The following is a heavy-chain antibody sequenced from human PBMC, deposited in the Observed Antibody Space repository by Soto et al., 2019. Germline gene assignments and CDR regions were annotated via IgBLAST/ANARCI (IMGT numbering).Heavy chain of an antibody. J-gene: IGHJ6*02. D-gene: IGHD3-3*01. CDR3: ARHVADIWSRYYYYGMDV. V-gene: IGHV4-39*01. CDR1: GGSISNSSYY. CDR2: IYYSGST. Sequence: PSETLSLTCTVSGGSISNSSYYWGWIRQPPGKGLEWIGNIYYSGSTYYNSALKSRVTISVDTSKNQFALKLSSVTAADTAVYHCARHVADIWSRYYYYGMDVWGQGTTVTVSS.